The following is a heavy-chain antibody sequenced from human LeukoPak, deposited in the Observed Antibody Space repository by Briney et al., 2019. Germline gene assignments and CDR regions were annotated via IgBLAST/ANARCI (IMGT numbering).Heavy chain of an antibody. CDR1: GYTFTSYY. V-gene: IGHV1-46*01. D-gene: IGHD3-10*01. J-gene: IGHJ4*02. CDR3: ARMVRGGYYFDY. CDR2: INPSGGST. Sequence: AASVKVSCKASGYTFTSYYMHWVRQAPGQGLEWMGIINPSGGSTSYAQKFQGRVTMTRDTSISTAYMELSRLRSDDTAVYYCARMVRGGYYFDYWGQGTLVTVSS.